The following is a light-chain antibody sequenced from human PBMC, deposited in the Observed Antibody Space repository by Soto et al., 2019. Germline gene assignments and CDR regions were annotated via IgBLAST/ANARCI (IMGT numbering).Light chain of an antibody. Sequence: EIVLTQSPGTLSLSPGERATLSCRASQSVGSSLSWYQQKPGQAPRLLFYGASNRATAIQDRFSGSGFGTDFTLNISRLEHEEFAVYDCKKYGGSPRTFGQGTKVDIK. CDR3: KKYGGSPRT. V-gene: IGKV3-20*01. CDR2: GAS. J-gene: IGKJ1*01. CDR1: QSVGSS.